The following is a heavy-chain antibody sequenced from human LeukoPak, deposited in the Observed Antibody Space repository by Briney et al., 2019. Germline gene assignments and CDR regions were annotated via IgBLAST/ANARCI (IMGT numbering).Heavy chain of an antibody. Sequence: ASVKVSCKVSGYTLTELSMHWVRQAPGKGLEWMGGFDPEDGETIYAQKFQGRVTMTEDTSTDTAYMELSSLRSEDTAVYYCATRRYYYGSGSPAFDYWGQGTLVTVSS. CDR2: FDPEDGET. CDR1: GYTLTELS. J-gene: IGHJ4*02. CDR3: ATRRYYYGSGSPAFDY. D-gene: IGHD3-10*01. V-gene: IGHV1-24*01.